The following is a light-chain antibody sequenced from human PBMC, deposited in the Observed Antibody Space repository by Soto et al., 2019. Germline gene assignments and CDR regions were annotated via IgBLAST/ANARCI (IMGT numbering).Light chain of an antibody. V-gene: IGLV2-8*01. CDR2: EVS. Sequence: QSVLTQPPSASGSPGQSVTIPCTGTSSDVGGYNYVSWYQQHPGKAPKLIIYEVSERPSGVPDRFSGSKSGNTASLTVSGLQAEDDADYYCSSYAGSNNLGVFGGGTQLTVL. J-gene: IGLJ3*02. CDR1: SSDVGGYNY. CDR3: SSYAGSNNLGV.